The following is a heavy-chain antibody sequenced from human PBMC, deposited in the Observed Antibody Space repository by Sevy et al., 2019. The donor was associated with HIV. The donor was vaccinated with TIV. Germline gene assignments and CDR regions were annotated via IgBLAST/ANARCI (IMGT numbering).Heavy chain of an antibody. Sequence: GGSLRLSCAASGFTFSNAWMNWVRQAPGKGLEWVGRIKSKTDGGTTDYAAPVKGRFTISRDDSKNRLYLQMNGLKTEDTAVYYCTTSLSSGYSYGYWLDYYYGMDVWGQGTTVTVSS. CDR3: TTSLSSGYSYGYWLDYYYGMDV. D-gene: IGHD5-18*01. CDR1: GFTFSNAW. J-gene: IGHJ6*02. CDR2: IKSKTDGGTT. V-gene: IGHV3-15*07.